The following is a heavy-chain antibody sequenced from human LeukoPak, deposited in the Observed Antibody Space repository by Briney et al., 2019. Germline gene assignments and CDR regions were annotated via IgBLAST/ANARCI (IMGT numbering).Heavy chain of an antibody. CDR3: ARVTAIYCSGGSCYLRY. CDR1: GYTFTSYD. J-gene: IGHJ4*02. D-gene: IGHD2-15*01. V-gene: IGHV1-8*01. CDR2: MNPNSGNT. Sequence: ASVKVSCKASGYTFTSYDINWVRQATGQGLEWMGWMNPNSGNTGYAQKFQGRVTMTRNTSISTAYMELSSLRSEDTAVHYCARVTAIYCSGGSCYLRYWGQGTLVTVSS.